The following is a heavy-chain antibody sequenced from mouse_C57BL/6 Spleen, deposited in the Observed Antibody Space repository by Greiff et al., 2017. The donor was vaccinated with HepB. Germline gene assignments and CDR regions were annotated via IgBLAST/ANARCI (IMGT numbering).Heavy chain of an antibody. J-gene: IGHJ3*01. D-gene: IGHD1-1*01. CDR2: IDPSDIYT. CDR3: ARAYYYGSSPWFAY. V-gene: IGHV1-50*01. CDR1: GYTFTSYW. Sequence: VQLQQPGAELVKPGASVKLSCKASGYTFTSYWMQWVKQRPGQGLEWIGEIDPSDIYTNYNQKFKGKATLTVDTSSSTAYMQLSSLTSEDSAVYYCARAYYYGSSPWFAYWGQGTLVTVSA.